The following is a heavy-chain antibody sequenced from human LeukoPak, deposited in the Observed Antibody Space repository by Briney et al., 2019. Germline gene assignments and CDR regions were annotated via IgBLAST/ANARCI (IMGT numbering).Heavy chain of an antibody. D-gene: IGHD3-22*01. J-gene: IGHJ4*02. V-gene: IGHV1-2*02. CDR1: GYTFTGYY. Sequence: GASVKVSCKASGYTFTGYYMHWVRQAPGQGLEWMGWINPNSGGTNYAQKFQGRVTMTRDTSTSTVYMELSSLRSEDTAVYYCARAPRRGYYDSSGYGFDYWGQGTLVTVSS. CDR3: ARAPRRGYYDSSGYGFDY. CDR2: INPNSGGT.